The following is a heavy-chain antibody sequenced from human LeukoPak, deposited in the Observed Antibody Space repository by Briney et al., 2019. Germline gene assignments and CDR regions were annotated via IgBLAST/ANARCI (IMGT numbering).Heavy chain of an antibody. CDR1: GGSFSGYY. D-gene: IGHD5-12*01. CDR3: AREVATNGPYYYYGMDV. V-gene: IGHV4-34*01. CDR2: INHSGST. Sequence: SETLSLTCAVYGGSFSGYYWSWIRQPPGKGLEWIGEINHSGSTNYNPSHKSRVTISVDTSKNQFSLKLSSVTAADTAVYYCAREVATNGPYYYYGMDVWGQGTTVTVSS. J-gene: IGHJ6*02.